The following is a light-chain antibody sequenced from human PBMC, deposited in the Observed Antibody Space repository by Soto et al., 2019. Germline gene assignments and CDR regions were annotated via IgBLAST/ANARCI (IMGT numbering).Light chain of an antibody. V-gene: IGKV3-20*01. CDR1: QSVASN. J-gene: IGKJ1*01. CDR2: GAS. Sequence: EIVMTQSPGTLSVSPGERATLSCGASQSVASNLAWYQQKPGQAPRLLIYGASTRATAIPPRFSGSGSGTDFTLTISRLEPEDFAVYYCQQYGYSPRTFGHGTKVDIK. CDR3: QQYGYSPRT.